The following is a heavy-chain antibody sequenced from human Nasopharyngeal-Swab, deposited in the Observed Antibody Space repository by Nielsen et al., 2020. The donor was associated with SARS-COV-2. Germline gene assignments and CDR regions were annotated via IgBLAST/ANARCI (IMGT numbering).Heavy chain of an antibody. J-gene: IGHJ4*02. D-gene: IGHD1-26*01. CDR3: ARANSGSYFDY. CDR2: IIPIFGTA. V-gene: IGHV1-69*01. Sequence: WVRQAPGQGLEWMGGIIPIFGTANYAQKFQGRVTITADESTSTAYMELSSLRSEDTAVYYCARANSGSYFDYWGQGTLVTVSS.